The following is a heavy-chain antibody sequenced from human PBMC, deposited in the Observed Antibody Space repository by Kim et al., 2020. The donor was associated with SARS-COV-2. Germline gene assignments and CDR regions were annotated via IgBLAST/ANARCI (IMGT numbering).Heavy chain of an antibody. CDR2: IKSSGDEK. CDR1: QFTFRDYD. Sequence: GGSLRLSCEASQFTFRDYDMAWVRQGLRKGLEWVAPIKSSGDEKFYVTSVEGRLTISRDNVKNSLSLQMNRLRADDTAIYFCARALWRRGAAFFDHWGQGALFTVSS. D-gene: IGHD2-21*01. CDR3: ARALWRRGAAFFDH. J-gene: IGHJ4*02. V-gene: IGHV3-7*01.